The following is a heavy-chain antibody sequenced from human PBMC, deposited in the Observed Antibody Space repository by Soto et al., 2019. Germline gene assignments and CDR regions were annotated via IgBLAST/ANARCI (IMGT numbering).Heavy chain of an antibody. V-gene: IGHV3-15*07. D-gene: IGHD2-15*01. J-gene: IGHJ4*02. CDR1: DFSFTNAW. CDR3: ASGNLKFCSGGSCYSL. Sequence: EVQLVESGGTLVKSGGSLRVSCAASDFSFTNAWMHWVRQAPGKGLEWVGRIKSITDGGTADYAAPVNGRFNISRDDSENTLFLHMDSLKTEDTAVYYCASGNLKFCSGGSCYSLWGQGTLVTVSS. CDR2: IKSITDGGTA.